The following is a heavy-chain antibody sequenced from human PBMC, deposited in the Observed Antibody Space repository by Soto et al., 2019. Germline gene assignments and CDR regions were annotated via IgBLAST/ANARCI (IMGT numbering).Heavy chain of an antibody. CDR3: AKEGLRSYYFDY. CDR1: GFTFDDYA. J-gene: IGHJ4*02. D-gene: IGHD5-12*01. V-gene: IGHV3-9*01. Sequence: EVQLVESGGGLVQPGRSLRLSCAAYGFTFDDYAMHWVRQAPGKGLEWVSGIRWNSGSIGYADSVKGRFTISRDNAKNSLYLQMNSLRAEDTALYYCAKEGLRSYYFDYWGQGALVTVSS. CDR2: IRWNSGSI.